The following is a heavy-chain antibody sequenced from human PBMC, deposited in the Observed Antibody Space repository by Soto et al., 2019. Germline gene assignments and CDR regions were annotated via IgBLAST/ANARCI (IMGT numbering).Heavy chain of an antibody. J-gene: IGHJ4*02. CDR3: AKDRGAMGASTHFDY. D-gene: IGHD1-26*01. CDR1: RFIFNNYG. CDR2: IAYDGSSK. Sequence: PGGSLRLSCEASRFIFNNYGMHWVRQAPGKGLEWVAVIAYDGSSKYYSDSVKGRFTISRDNSKNTLFLQMNSLRVEDTAVYYCAKDRGAMGASTHFDYWGQGALVTVSS. V-gene: IGHV3-30*18.